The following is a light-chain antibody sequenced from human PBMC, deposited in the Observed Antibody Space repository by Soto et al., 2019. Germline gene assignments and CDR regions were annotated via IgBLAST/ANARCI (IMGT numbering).Light chain of an antibody. J-gene: IGKJ4*02. Sequence: AIRMTQSPSSLSASTGDRVTITCRASQGISGYLAWYQQKPGKAPKLLIYAASTLQSGVPSRFSGSGSGTDFTLTLSCLQPEDFATYYCQQYYSYPLTFGGGTKVEIK. CDR3: QQYYSYPLT. CDR2: AAS. CDR1: QGISGY. V-gene: IGKV1-8*01.